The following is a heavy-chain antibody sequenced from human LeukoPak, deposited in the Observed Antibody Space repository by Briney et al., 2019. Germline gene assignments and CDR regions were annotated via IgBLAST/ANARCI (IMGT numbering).Heavy chain of an antibody. V-gene: IGHV1-2*02. Sequence: GASVKVSCKASGYTFTSYYMHWVRQAPGQGLEWMGWINPNSGGTNYAQKFQGRVTMTRDTSISTAYMELSRLRSDDTAVYYCAREARTGYCSSTSCRESHDYYYYYMDVWGKGTTVTVSS. D-gene: IGHD2-2*01. CDR1: GYTFTSYY. CDR2: INPNSGGT. J-gene: IGHJ6*03. CDR3: AREARTGYCSSTSCRESHDYYYYYMDV.